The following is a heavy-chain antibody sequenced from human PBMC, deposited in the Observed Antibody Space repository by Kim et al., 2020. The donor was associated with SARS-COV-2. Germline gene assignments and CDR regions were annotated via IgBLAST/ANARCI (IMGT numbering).Heavy chain of an antibody. Sequence: SETLSLTCTVSGGSISSSSYYWGWIRQPPGKGLEWIGSLYYSGTTYYNPSLKSRVTISVDTSKNQFSLKLSSVTAADTAVYYCASDRDYYGSGSRLGLGACWYWGQGTLVTVSS. CDR3: ASDRDYYGSGSRLGLGACWY. CDR2: LYYSGTT. V-gene: IGHV4-39*01. CDR1: GGSISSSSYY. J-gene: IGHJ4*02. D-gene: IGHD3-10*01.